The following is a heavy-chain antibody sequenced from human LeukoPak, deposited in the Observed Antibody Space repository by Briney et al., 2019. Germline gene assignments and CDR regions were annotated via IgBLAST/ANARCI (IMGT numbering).Heavy chain of an antibody. CDR1: GGSISSYY. CDR3: ARDALDCSGGSCYHTEYFDY. J-gene: IGHJ4*02. CDR2: IYYSGST. V-gene: IGHV4-59*01. D-gene: IGHD2-15*01. Sequence: PSETLSLTCTVSGGSISSYYWSWTRQPPGKGLEWIGYIYYSGSTNYNPSLKSRVTISVDTSKNQFSLKLSSATAADTAVYYCARDALDCSGGSCYHTEYFDYWGQGTLVTVSS.